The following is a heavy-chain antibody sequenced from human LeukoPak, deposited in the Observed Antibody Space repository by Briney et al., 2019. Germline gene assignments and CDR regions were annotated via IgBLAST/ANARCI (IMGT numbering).Heavy chain of an antibody. V-gene: IGHV3-21*01. CDR1: GFTFSSYT. D-gene: IGHD3-3*01. CDR2: ISSSGSYI. J-gene: IGHJ3*01. CDR3: VAYDFWSGYAFDL. Sequence: GGSLRLSCAASGFTFSSYTMNWVRQAPGKGLEWVSSISSSGSYIYYADSVKSRLTISRDNAKKSVYLQMNSLRAEDTAVYYCVAYDFWSGYAFDLWGQGTMVTVSS.